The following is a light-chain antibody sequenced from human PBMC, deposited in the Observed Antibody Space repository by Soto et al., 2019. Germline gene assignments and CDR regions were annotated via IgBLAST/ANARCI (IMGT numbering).Light chain of an antibody. CDR2: AAS. Sequence: IQLPHSPSSLSASVGDGVTITCQASRGISSYLAWYQQKPGKAPKLLVYAASTLQSGVPSRFSGSGSGPDFTLTISSLQPEDSATYYCQQLNSYPQTFGQGTRLEIK. J-gene: IGKJ5*01. V-gene: IGKV1-9*01. CDR3: QQLNSYPQT. CDR1: RGISSY.